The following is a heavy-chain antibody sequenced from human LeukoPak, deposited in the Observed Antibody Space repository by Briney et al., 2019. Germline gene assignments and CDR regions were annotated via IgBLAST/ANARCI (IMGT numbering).Heavy chain of an antibody. CDR3: ARDAAVYGMDV. J-gene: IGHJ6*02. D-gene: IGHD6-25*01. Sequence: GGSLRLSCAAYGFTFSSYGMHWGRQAPGKGLEWVAIIWYDGNNKYYADSVKDRFTISREDSKNTLYLQMNSLRAEDTAVYYCARDAAVYGMDVWGQGTTVTVSS. CDR2: IWYDGNNK. CDR1: GFTFSSYG. V-gene: IGHV3-33*01.